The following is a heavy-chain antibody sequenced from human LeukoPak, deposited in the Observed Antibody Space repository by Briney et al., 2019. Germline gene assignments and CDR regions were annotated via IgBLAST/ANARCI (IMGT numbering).Heavy chain of an antibody. V-gene: IGHV3-21*01. CDR3: ARGALFGDYYDY. D-gene: IGHD3-10*02. J-gene: IGHJ4*02. CDR2: ISSSSSYI. CDR1: GFTFSSYW. Sequence: GGSLRLSCAASGFTFSSYWMNWVRQAPGKGLEWVSSISSSSSYIYYADSVKGRFTISRDNAKNSLYLQMNSLRAEDTAVYYCARGALFGDYYDYWGQGTLVTVSS.